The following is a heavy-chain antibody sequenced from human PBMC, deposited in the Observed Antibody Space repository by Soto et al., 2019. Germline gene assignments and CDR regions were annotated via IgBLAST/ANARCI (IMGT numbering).Heavy chain of an antibody. V-gene: IGHV2-5*01. CDR3: AHRPLRIAAAGREDWFDP. CDR2: IYWNDDK. Sequence: QITLKESGPTLVKPTQTLTLTCTFSGFSLSTSGVGVGWIRQPPGKALEWLALIYWNDDKRYSPSLKSRLTITKDTSKNQVVLTMTNMDPVDTATYYCAHRPLRIAAAGREDWFDPWGQGTLVTVSS. CDR1: GFSLSTSGVG. J-gene: IGHJ5*02. D-gene: IGHD6-13*01.